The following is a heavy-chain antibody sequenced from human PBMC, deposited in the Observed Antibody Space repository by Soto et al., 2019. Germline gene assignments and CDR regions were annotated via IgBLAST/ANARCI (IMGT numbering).Heavy chain of an antibody. CDR3: ARKGTVYAPNWFDP. J-gene: IGHJ5*02. D-gene: IGHD2-8*01. Sequence: QLQLQESGPGLVKPSETLSLTCTVSGGSISSSSYYWGWIRQPPGKVLEWIGSIYYSGSTYYNPYLKSRVTISVDTAKNQFSLKLSSVTAADTAVYYCARKGTVYAPNWFDPWGQGTLVTVSS. V-gene: IGHV4-39*01. CDR1: GGSISSSSYY. CDR2: IYYSGST.